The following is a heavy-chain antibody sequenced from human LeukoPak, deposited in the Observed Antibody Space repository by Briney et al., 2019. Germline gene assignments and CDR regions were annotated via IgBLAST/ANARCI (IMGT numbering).Heavy chain of an antibody. CDR3: ARDHTLIRGVPDY. J-gene: IGHJ4*02. Sequence: SQTLSLTCTVSGGSISSGGYYWDWIRQSPGKGPEWIGSFYYGSSTYYNPSLKSRVTISVDTSRNQFSLNVISVTAADTAVYYCARDHTLIRGVPDYWGQGTLVTISS. CDR1: GGSISSGGYY. V-gene: IGHV4-39*07. CDR2: FYYGSST. D-gene: IGHD3-10*01.